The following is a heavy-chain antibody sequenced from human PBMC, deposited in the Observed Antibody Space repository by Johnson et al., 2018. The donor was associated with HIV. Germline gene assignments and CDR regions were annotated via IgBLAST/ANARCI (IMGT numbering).Heavy chain of an antibody. D-gene: IGHD3-22*01. J-gene: IGHJ3*01. CDR1: GFTFSSYD. V-gene: IGHV3-13*01. Sequence: VQLVESGGGLVQPGGSLRLSCAASGFTFSSYDMHWVRQATGKGLEWVSAIGTAGDTYYPGSVKGRFTISRENAKNSLYLQMNSLRAEDTAVYYCARDPHYYASSVTVGAFDVWGQGTMVTVSS. CDR3: ARDPHYYASSVTVGAFDV. CDR2: IGTAGDT.